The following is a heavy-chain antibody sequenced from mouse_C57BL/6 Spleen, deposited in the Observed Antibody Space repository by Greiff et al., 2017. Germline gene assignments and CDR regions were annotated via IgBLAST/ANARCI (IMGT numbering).Heavy chain of an antibody. V-gene: IGHV1-59*01. J-gene: IGHJ3*01. CDR2: IDPSDSYT. Sequence: QVQLQQSGAELVRPGTSVKLSCKASGYTFTSYWMHWVKQRPGQGLEWIGVIDPSDSYTNYNQKFKGKATLTVDTSSSTAYLQLSSLTSEDSAVYDCARGGVGIATVEGFAYWGQGTLVTVSA. D-gene: IGHD1-1*01. CDR1: GYTFTSYW. CDR3: ARGGVGIATVEGFAY.